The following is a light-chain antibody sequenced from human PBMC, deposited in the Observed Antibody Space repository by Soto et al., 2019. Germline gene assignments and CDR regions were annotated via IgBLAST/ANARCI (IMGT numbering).Light chain of an antibody. V-gene: IGLV3-21*04. CDR1: DIGTKN. CDR3: QVWDSTSDHVV. CDR2: YDG. J-gene: IGLJ2*01. Sequence: SYELTQPPSVSVAPGKTARIACGGADIGTKNVHWYLQKPGQAPVLVIYYDGDRPSGVPERFSGSNSENTATLTISGVEAGDEADYYCQVWDSTSDHVVFGGGTKLTVL.